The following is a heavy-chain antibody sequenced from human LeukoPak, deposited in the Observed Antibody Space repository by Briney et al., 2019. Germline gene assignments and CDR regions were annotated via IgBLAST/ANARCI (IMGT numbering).Heavy chain of an antibody. Sequence: GGSLRLSCTASGFTFSNYAMSWVRQAPGKGLGWVSAISGSGGNTYYADSVKGRFTISRDNSKNMLYLQMNSLRVEDTAVYYCAKDQGLGGGSVWGYWGQGNLVTVSS. CDR1: GFTFSNYA. D-gene: IGHD2-15*01. CDR3: AKDQGLGGGSVWGY. J-gene: IGHJ4*02. CDR2: ISGSGGNT. V-gene: IGHV3-23*01.